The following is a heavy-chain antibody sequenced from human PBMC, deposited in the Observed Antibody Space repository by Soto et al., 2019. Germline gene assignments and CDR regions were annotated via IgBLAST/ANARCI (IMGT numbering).Heavy chain of an antibody. J-gene: IGHJ6*02. V-gene: IGHV5-10-1*03. Sequence: EVQLVQSGAEVKKPGESLRISCQGSGYTFTSYSIAWVRQLPGKGLEWMGRTDPSDFSTRYSPAFQGHVIISTDQSINTGYLQWNSLRASDSGIYYCARLPIHYNFWNGLYTYYGVDVWGRGTSVTVSS. CDR2: TDPSDFST. CDR3: ARLPIHYNFWNGLYTYYGVDV. CDR1: GYTFTSYS. D-gene: IGHD3-3*01.